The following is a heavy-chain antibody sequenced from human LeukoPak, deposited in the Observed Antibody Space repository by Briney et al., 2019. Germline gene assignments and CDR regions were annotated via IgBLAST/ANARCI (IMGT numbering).Heavy chain of an antibody. CDR2: ISGSGGST. V-gene: IGHV3-23*01. J-gene: IGHJ4*02. Sequence: GGSLRLSCAASGFSFKDAWMSWVRQAPGKGLEWVSAISGSGGSTYYADSVKGRFTISRDNAKNTLYLQMNSLRAEDTAVYYCAIALPPSINTPWKWGQGTLVTVSS. CDR1: GFSFKDAW. D-gene: IGHD3-3*02. CDR3: AIALPPSINTPWK.